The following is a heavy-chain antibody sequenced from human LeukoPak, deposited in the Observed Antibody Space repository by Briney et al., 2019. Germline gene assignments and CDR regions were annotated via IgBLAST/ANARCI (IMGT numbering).Heavy chain of an antibody. D-gene: IGHD2-2*01. CDR1: GGSFSGYY. CDR2: INHSGST. J-gene: IGHJ5*02. CDR3: ARGVVLVPAAIAWSDP. Sequence: SETLSLTCAVYGGSFSGYYWSWIRQPPGKGLEWIGEINHSGSTNYNPSLKSRVTISVDTSKNQFSLKLSSVTAADTAVYYCARGVVLVPAAIAWSDPWGQGTLVTVSS. V-gene: IGHV4-34*01.